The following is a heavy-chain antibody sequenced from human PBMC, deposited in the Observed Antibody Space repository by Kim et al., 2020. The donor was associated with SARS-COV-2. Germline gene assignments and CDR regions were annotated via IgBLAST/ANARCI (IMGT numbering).Heavy chain of an antibody. D-gene: IGHD2-15*01. J-gene: IGHJ4*02. V-gene: IGHV3-21*01. CDR1: GFTFSSYS. Sequence: GGSLRLSCAASGFTFSSYSMNWVRQAPGKGLEWVSSISSSSSYIYYADSVKGRFTISRDNAKNSLYLQMNSLRAEDTAVYYCAREDIEYCSGGSCYSTHWGQGTLVTVSS. CDR2: ISSSSSYI. CDR3: AREDIEYCSGGSCYSTH.